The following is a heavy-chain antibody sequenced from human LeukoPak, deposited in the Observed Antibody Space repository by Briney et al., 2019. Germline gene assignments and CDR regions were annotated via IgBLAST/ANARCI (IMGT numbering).Heavy chain of an antibody. CDR1: GGSISSGDYY. J-gene: IGHJ5*02. CDR3: ARRISGWFDP. V-gene: IGHV4-30-4*01. CDR2: IYYSGST. D-gene: IGHD2-15*01. Sequence: SETLSLTCTVSGGSISSGDYYWSWIRQPPGKGLEWIGYIYYSGSTYYNPSLKSRLTISRDTSKNQFSLKLTSVTAADTAVYFCARRISGWFDPWGQGTLVTVSS.